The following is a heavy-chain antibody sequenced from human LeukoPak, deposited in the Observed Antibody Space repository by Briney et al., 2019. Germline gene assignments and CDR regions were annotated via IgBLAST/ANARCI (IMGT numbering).Heavy chain of an antibody. D-gene: IGHD6-13*01. CDR2: IYPGDSDT. J-gene: IGHJ5*02. CDR3: AGVAAAGTTGFDP. V-gene: IGHV5-51*01. CDR1: GYSFTSYW. Sequence: GASVKVSCKGSGYSFTSYWIGWVRQMPGKGLEWMGIIYPGDSDTRYSPSFQGQVTISADKSISTAYLQWSSLKASDTAMYYCAGVAAAGTTGFDPWGQGTLVTVSS.